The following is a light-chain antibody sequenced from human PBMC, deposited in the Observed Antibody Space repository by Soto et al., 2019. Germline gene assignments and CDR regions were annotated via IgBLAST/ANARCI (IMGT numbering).Light chain of an antibody. CDR1: SSNIGAGYD. Sequence: QAVVTQPPSVSGAPGQRVTISCTGSSSNIGAGYDVHWYQQLPGTAPKLLIYANSNRPSGVPDRFSGSKSGTSASLAITGLQADDEADYYCQSYDSSLPRRVFGTGTKLTVL. J-gene: IGLJ1*01. V-gene: IGLV1-40*01. CDR2: ANS. CDR3: QSYDSSLPRRV.